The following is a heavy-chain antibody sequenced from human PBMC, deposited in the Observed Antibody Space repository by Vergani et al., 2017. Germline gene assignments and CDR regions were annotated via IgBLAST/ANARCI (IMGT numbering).Heavy chain of an antibody. D-gene: IGHD3-10*01. CDR3: ARHGGSGNFYHLFDS. V-gene: IGHV4-38-2*02. CDR1: NYSISRGYF. Sequence: QVQLQESGPGLVKPSETLSLTCTVPNYSISRGYFWGWIRRPPGKGLEWIASFHHTGMTYNNPSLKSRVTISVDTSKNLISLKLNSVTAADTALYYCARHGGSGNFYHLFDSGGQGTLVTVSS. CDR2: FHHTGMT. J-gene: IGHJ4*02.